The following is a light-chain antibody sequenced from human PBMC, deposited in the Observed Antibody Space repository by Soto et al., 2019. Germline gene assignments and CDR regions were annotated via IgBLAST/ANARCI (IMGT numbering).Light chain of an antibody. Sequence: QAVLNQPASLSGSPGQASTISCTGTSSDIGAYDYVSWFQQHPGKAPKHMLSEVNNRPSGVSNRFSGSKSGNTASLRISGLQAEDEADYYCCSYAGTSHVFGTGTKFTVL. J-gene: IGLJ1*01. CDR1: SSDIGAYDY. V-gene: IGLV2-14*01. CDR3: CSYAGTSHV. CDR2: EVN.